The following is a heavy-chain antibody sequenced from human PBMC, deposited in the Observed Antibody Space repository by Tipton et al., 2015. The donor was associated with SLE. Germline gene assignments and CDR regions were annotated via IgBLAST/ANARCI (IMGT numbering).Heavy chain of an antibody. Sequence: TLSLTCAVYGGSFSGSYWSWIRQPPGKGLEWIGEINHSGSTNYNPSLKSRVTISVDTSKNQFSLKLRSVTAADTAVYYCAGAWQGYCSGGTCYVLDYWGQGTLVTVSS. CDR1: GGSFSGSY. J-gene: IGHJ4*02. D-gene: IGHD2-15*01. CDR3: AGAWQGYCSGGTCYVLDY. CDR2: INHSGST. V-gene: IGHV4-34*01.